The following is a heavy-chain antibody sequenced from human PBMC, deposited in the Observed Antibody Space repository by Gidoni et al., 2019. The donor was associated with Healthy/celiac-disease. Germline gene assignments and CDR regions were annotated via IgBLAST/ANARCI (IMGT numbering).Heavy chain of an antibody. CDR3: AKDRRQWLPPYGMDV. CDR1: GFTFSSYA. J-gene: IGHJ6*02. Sequence: EVQLLESGGGLVQPGGSLRLSCAASGFTFSSYAMSWVRQAPGKGVAWVSAISGSGGSKYYADSVKGRFTISRDKSKNTLYLQMNSLRAEDTAVYYCAKDRRQWLPPYGMDVWGQGTTVTVSS. V-gene: IGHV3-23*01. CDR2: ISGSGGSK. D-gene: IGHD6-19*01.